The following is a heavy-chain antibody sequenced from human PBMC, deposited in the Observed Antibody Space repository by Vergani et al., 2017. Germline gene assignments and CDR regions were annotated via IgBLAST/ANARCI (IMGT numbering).Heavy chain of an antibody. D-gene: IGHD1-26*01. CDR3: ARGRSALSSFIVGTTTTGGFDP. V-gene: IGHV4-4*07. J-gene: IGHJ5*02. Sequence: QVRLQESGPGLVKPSETLSLTCSVSGGSMSGYYWSWIRQPPGKELEWIGRIYTSGSTNYNPSLKSRVTMSVDTSKNQFSLKLSSVTAADTAVYYCARGRSALSSFIVGTTTTGGFDPWGQGTLVTVSS. CDR1: GGSMSGYY. CDR2: IYTSGST.